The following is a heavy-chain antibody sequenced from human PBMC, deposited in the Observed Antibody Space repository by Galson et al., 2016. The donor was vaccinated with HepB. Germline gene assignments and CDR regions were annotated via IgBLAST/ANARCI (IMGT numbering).Heavy chain of an antibody. Sequence: SLRLSCAASGFTFSNRGMHWVRQAPGKGLEWVAADSMDGRRKFYADSVKGRFTISRDNSNNMLFLQRNSLTPADTAVYYSAKRHEYSPPVGCSVDYWGQGTLVSVSS. CDR2: DSMDGRRK. CDR1: GFTFSNRG. V-gene: IGHV3-30*18. J-gene: IGHJ4*02. CDR3: AKRHEYSPPVGCSVDY. D-gene: IGHD3-10*02.